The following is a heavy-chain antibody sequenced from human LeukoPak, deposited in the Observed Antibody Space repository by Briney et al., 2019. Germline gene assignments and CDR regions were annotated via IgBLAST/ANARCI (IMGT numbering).Heavy chain of an antibody. J-gene: IGHJ4*02. D-gene: IGHD3-10*01. Sequence: WETLSLTCAVYGGSFSGYYWSWIRQPPGKGLEWIGSIYYSGSTYYNPSLKSRVTISVDTSKNQFSLKLSSVTAADTAVYYCASPRTTYFGSGSYLPNWGQGTLVTVSS. V-gene: IGHV4-34*01. CDR2: IYYSGST. CDR1: GGSFSGYY. CDR3: ASPRTTYFGSGSYLPN.